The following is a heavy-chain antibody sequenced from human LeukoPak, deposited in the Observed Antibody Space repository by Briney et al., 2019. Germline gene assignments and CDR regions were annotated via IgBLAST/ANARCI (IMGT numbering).Heavy chain of an antibody. CDR2: IYSGDTT. Sequence: GGSLRLSCVASGFTVSSNYMSWVRQAPGKGLEWVSLIYSGDTTHYADSVKGRFTISRDNSKNTVYLQMNSLRAEDTAVYYCAKDRGDWIVAPWHYYYGMDVWGQGTTVTVSS. J-gene: IGHJ6*02. D-gene: IGHD3-22*01. V-gene: IGHV3-53*01. CDR1: GFTVSSNY. CDR3: AKDRGDWIVAPWHYYYGMDV.